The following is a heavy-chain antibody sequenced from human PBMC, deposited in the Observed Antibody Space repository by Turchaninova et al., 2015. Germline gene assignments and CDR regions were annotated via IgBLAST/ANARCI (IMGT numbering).Heavy chain of an antibody. V-gene: IGHV4-39*07. Sequence: QLQLQESGPGLVKPSETLSLTCTVSGGSISSSSYYWGWIRQPPGTGMEWIGSIYSSGSTYYNPSLKCRFPISVVTSKHQFSLKLSSVTAADTAVYYCTREWNWGKVLDYWGQGTLVTVSS. CDR2: IYSSGST. D-gene: IGHD7-27*01. J-gene: IGHJ4*02. CDR3: TREWNWGKVLDY. CDR1: GGSISSSSYY.